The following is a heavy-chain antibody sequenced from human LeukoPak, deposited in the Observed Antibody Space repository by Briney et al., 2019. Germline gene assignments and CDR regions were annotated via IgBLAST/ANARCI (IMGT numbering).Heavy chain of an antibody. V-gene: IGHV3-7*01. CDR1: GFTFSSYW. J-gene: IGHJ4*02. CDR3: ARDRYISRGWGYDFDY. CDR2: IKQDGGEK. Sequence: SGGSLRLSCEASGFTFSSYWMSWVRQAPGKGLEWVANIKQDGGEKYYVDSVKGRFTISRDNAKNSLYLQMNSLRAEDTAVYYCARDRYISRGWGYDFDYWGQGTLVTVSS. D-gene: IGHD6-19*01.